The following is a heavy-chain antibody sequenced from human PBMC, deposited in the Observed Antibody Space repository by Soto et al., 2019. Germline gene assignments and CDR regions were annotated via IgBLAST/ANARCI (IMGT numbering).Heavy chain of an antibody. Sequence: QVQLVQSGAEVKKPGSSVKVSCKASGGTFSSYAISWVRQAPGQGLEWMGGIITIFGTANYAQKFQGRVTITADESTSTAYMELSSLRSEDTAVYYCARGLKGYSGYDGPGDDYGMDVWGQGTTVTVS. CDR2: IITIFGTA. J-gene: IGHJ6*02. V-gene: IGHV1-69*01. CDR3: ARGLKGYSGYDGPGDDYGMDV. D-gene: IGHD5-12*01. CDR1: GGTFSSYA.